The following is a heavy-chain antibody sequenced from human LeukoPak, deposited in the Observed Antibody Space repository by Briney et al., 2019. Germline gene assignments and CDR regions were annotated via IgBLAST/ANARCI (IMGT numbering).Heavy chain of an antibody. Sequence: GGSLRLSCAASEFTFRTYNMNWVRQAPGKGLEWVSYITRTSDTIYYGDSVKGRFTVSRDNARNSLYLQMDSLRDEDTAFYYCAAYFDVNLPGWGQGTLVTVSS. J-gene: IGHJ4*02. CDR3: AAYFDVNLPG. D-gene: IGHD2-21*01. CDR1: EFTFRTYN. CDR2: ITRTSDTI. V-gene: IGHV3-48*02.